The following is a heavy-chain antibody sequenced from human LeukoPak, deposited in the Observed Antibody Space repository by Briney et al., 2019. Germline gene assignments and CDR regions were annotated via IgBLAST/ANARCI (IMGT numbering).Heavy chain of an antibody. D-gene: IGHD6-13*01. Sequence: SETLSLTCTASGGSISSGGYYWSWIRQHPGKGLEWIGYIYYSGSTYYNPSLKSRVTISVDTSKNQFSLKLSSVTAADTAVYYCARDRPVERYSSSWPLSPHDAFDIWGQGTMVTVSS. J-gene: IGHJ3*02. CDR2: IYYSGST. CDR3: ARDRPVERYSSSWPLSPHDAFDI. V-gene: IGHV4-31*03. CDR1: GGSISSGGYY.